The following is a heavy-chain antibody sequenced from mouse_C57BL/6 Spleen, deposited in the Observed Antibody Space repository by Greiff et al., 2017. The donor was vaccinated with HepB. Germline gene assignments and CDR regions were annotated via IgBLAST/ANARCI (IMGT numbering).Heavy chain of an antibody. D-gene: IGHD1-1*01. CDR1: GYTFTSYW. V-gene: IGHV1-7*01. CDR2: INPSSGYT. Sequence: VQLQQSGAELAKPGASVKLSCKASGYTFTSYWMHWVKQRPGQGLEWIGYINPSSGYTKYNQKFKDKATLTADKSSSTAYMQLSSLTYEDSAVYYSARTTVVSYWYLDVWGTGTTVTVAS. CDR3: ARTTVVSYWYLDV. J-gene: IGHJ1*03.